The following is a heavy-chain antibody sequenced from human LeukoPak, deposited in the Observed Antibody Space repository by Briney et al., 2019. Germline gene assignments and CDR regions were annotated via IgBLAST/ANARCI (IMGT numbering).Heavy chain of an antibody. CDR3: ARDTDTNWFNP. J-gene: IGHJ5*02. D-gene: IGHD2-8*02. CDR2: ISSSSSTM. V-gene: IGHV3-48*01. CDR1: GFTFSSYN. Sequence: RAGGSLRLSCAASGFTFSSYNMNWVRQAPGKGLEWLSYISSSSSTMYYADSVKGRFTISRDNAKESLYPQMSSLRAEDTAVYYCARDTDTNWFNPWGQGTLVTVSS.